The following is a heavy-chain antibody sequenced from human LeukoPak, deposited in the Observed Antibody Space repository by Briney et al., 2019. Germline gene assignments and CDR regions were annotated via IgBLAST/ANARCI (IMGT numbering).Heavy chain of an antibody. J-gene: IGHJ4*02. Sequence: GESLKISCKGSGYTFPYYWIAWVRQMPGKGLEWMGIIYPDDSDTRYSPSFQGLVTISADKSITTAYLQWSSLKASDTAMYYCARRVRSGREYTLSWGQGTLVTVSS. CDR2: IYPDDSDT. V-gene: IGHV5-51*01. CDR3: ARRVRSGREYTLS. D-gene: IGHD6-6*01. CDR1: GYTFPYYW.